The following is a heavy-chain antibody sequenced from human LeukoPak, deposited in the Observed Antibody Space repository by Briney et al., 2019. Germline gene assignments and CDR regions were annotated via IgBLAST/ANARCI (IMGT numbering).Heavy chain of an antibody. CDR2: ISAYNGNT. CDR1: GYTFTSYG. Sequence: ASVKVSCKASGYTFTSYGISWVRQAPGQGLEWMGWISAYNGNTNYAQKLQGRVTMTTDTSTSTAYMELRSLRSDDAAVYYCARPAGYSSGWSDFDYWGQGTLVTVSS. V-gene: IGHV1-18*01. D-gene: IGHD6-19*01. J-gene: IGHJ4*02. CDR3: ARPAGYSSGWSDFDY.